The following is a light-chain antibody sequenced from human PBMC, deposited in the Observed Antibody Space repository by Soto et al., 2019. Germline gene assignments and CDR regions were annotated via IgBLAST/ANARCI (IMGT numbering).Light chain of an antibody. CDR1: QAVSTW. J-gene: IGKJ4*01. V-gene: IGKV1-12*01. Sequence: DIQMTQSPSFVSASVGDRVTITCRASQAVSTWLAWYQQKPGDAPKLLIYAASTLQSGFPSRFSGSGSGTDFTLTIRSLKPDDFATYYCQQSNSFPPTFGGGTKVELK. CDR3: QQSNSFPPT. CDR2: AAS.